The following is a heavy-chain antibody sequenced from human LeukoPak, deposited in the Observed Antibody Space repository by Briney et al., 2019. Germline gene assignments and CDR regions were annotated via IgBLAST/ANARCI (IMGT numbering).Heavy chain of an antibody. CDR2: ISYDGSNK. V-gene: IGHV3-30-3*01. D-gene: IGHD5-18*01. Sequence: GRSLRLSCAASGFTFSSYAMHWVRQAPGKGLEWVAVISYDGSNKYYADSVKGRFTISRDNSKNTLYLQMNSLRAEDTAVYYCARARVRGYSSLTGYWGQGTLVTVSS. J-gene: IGHJ4*02. CDR3: ARARVRGYSSLTGY. CDR1: GFTFSSYA.